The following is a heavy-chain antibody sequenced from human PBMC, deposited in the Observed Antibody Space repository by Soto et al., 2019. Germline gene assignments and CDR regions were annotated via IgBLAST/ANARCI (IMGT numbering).Heavy chain of an antibody. CDR2: IYYSGST. Sequence: SETLSLTCTVSGGSVSSGSYYWSWIRQPPGKGLEWIGYIYYSGSTNYNPSLKSRVTISVDTSKNQFSLKLSSVTAADTAVYYCARDSGMVTYYYYYGMDVWGQGTTVTVSS. CDR3: ARDSGMVTYYYYYGMDV. CDR1: GGSVSSGSYY. J-gene: IGHJ6*02. D-gene: IGHD5-18*01. V-gene: IGHV4-61*01.